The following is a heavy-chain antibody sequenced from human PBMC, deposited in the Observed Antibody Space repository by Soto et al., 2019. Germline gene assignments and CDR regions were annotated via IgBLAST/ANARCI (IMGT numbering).Heavy chain of an antibody. CDR1: GYTFSNFG. J-gene: IGHJ4*02. CDR2: ITPYNGNA. D-gene: IGHD1-26*01. Sequence: QVQLVQSGPEVESPGASVKVSCKASGYTFSNFGINWVRQAPGQGLEWMGWITPYNGNANYAQKHQDRLTITTDTSTNTAYLELGSLRSDDTAVYFCARARMYSGAYHDYWGQGTLVTVSS. V-gene: IGHV1-18*04. CDR3: ARARMYSGAYHDY.